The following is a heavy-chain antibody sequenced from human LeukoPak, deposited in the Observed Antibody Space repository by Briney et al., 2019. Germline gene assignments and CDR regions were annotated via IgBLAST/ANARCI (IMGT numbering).Heavy chain of an antibody. D-gene: IGHD1-1*01. Sequence: PSETLSLTCTVSGGSVSSGDYYWSWIRQPPGKGLEWIGSIYYSGSTYYNPSLKSRVTISVDTSKNQFSLNLRSVTAADTAVYYCARDRYKNYYGMDVWGKGTTVTDSS. V-gene: IGHV4-30-4*01. CDR2: IYYSGST. CDR1: GGSVSSGDYY. J-gene: IGHJ6*04. CDR3: ARDRYKNYYGMDV.